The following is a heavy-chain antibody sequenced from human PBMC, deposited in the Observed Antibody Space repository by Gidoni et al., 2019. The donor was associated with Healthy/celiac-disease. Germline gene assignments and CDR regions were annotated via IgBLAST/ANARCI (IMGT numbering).Heavy chain of an antibody. CDR3: AHYYYDSGGYYYRVVDY. Sequence: QLTLKESGPTLVKPTQTLTLTCTFSRFSLSTRGVGVGWIRQPPGKALEWLALSYWDDDKRSSPSLKNRLTITKDTSKNQVVITMTNMDPVDTATYYCAHYYYDSGGYYYRVVDYCGQGTLVTVSS. J-gene: IGHJ4*02. CDR1: RFSLSTRGVG. D-gene: IGHD3-22*01. V-gene: IGHV2-5*02. CDR2: SYWDDDK.